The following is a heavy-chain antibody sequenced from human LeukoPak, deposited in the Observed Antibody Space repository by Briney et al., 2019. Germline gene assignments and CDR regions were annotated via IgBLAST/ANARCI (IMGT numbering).Heavy chain of an antibody. CDR2: IWYDGVNK. CDR1: GFTFSDYY. Sequence: GGSLRLSCAASGFTFSDYYMSWIRQAPGKGLEWVAGIWYDGVNKYYADSVKGRFTVSRDNSKNTLYLQMNSLRAEDTAVYYCAKSPYYYDSSGYAFYYYMDVWSKGTTVTVSS. CDR3: AKSPYYYDSSGYAFYYYMDV. V-gene: IGHV3-33*08. D-gene: IGHD3-22*01. J-gene: IGHJ6*03.